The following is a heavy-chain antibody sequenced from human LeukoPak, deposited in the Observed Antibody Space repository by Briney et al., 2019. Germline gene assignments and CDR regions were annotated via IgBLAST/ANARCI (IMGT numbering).Heavy chain of an antibody. CDR2: IYYSGST. J-gene: IGHJ4*02. Sequence: SETPSLTCTVSGSSISSGDYYWSWIRQLPGKGLEWIGYIYYSGSTYYNPSLKSRVTISVDTSKNQFSLKLSSVTAADTAVYYCARAPRFYYFDYWGQGTLVTVSS. CDR3: ARAPRFYYFDY. V-gene: IGHV4-30-4*01. CDR1: GSSISSGDYY.